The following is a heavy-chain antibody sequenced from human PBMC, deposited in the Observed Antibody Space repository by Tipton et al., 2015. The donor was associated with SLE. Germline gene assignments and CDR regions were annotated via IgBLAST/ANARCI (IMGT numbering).Heavy chain of an antibody. J-gene: IGHJ2*01. Sequence: GLVKPSQTLSLTCAVYGESFNGYFWTWIRQPPGKGLEWIAEIIHSGVTYYNLSLKSRVTISVDTSKNQFSLKLDSVTAADTAVYYCARYWGLAGGYSYFDLWGRGTLVSISS. CDR2: IIHSGVT. CDR1: GESFNGYF. CDR3: ARYWGLAGGYSYFDL. D-gene: IGHD3-16*01. V-gene: IGHV4-34*12.